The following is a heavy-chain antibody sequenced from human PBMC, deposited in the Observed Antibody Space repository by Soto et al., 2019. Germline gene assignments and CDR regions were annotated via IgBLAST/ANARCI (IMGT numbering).Heavy chain of an antibody. D-gene: IGHD2-2*01. V-gene: IGHV3-7*01. CDR1: GFNFRGYC. Sequence: EVQLVESGGALVQPGGSLRISCVVSGFNFRGYCMSWVRQAPGKGLEWVATMNEDGSEIYYVGSVKGRFAISRDNDENSLHLQINYVSAEDTGVYFCVRDVGFDYANWGQGTLVTVSS. CDR2: MNEDGSEI. J-gene: IGHJ4*02. CDR3: VRDVGFDYAN.